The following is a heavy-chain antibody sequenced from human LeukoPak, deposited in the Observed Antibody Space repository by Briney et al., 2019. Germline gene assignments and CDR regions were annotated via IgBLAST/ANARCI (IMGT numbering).Heavy chain of an antibody. J-gene: IGHJ2*01. D-gene: IGHD4-23*01. CDR3: AKLQYGGNVGYWYFDL. CDR1: GFTFSSYA. Sequence: TGGSLRLSCAASGFTFSSYAMHWVRQAPGKGLEWVAVISYDGSNKYYADSVKGRFTISRDNSKNTLYLQMNSLRAEDSAVYYCAKLQYGGNVGYWYFDLWGRGTLVTVSS. V-gene: IGHV3-30-3*01. CDR2: ISYDGSNK.